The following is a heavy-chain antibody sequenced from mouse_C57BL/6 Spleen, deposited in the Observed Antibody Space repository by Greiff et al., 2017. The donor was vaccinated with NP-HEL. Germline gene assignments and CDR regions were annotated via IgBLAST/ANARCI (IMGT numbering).Heavy chain of an antibody. Sequence: QVQLQQPGAELVMPGASVKLSCKASGYTFTSYWMHWVKQRPGQGLEWIGEIDPSDSYTNYNQKFKGKSTLTVDKSSSTAYMQLSSLTSEDSAVYYCARFHSSYAMDYWGQGTSVTVSS. CDR3: ARFHSSYAMDY. CDR2: IDPSDSYT. J-gene: IGHJ4*01. CDR1: GYTFTSYW. V-gene: IGHV1-69*01.